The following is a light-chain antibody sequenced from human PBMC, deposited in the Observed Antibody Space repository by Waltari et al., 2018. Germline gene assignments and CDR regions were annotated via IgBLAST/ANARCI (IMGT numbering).Light chain of an antibody. Sequence: QSALTQPASVSGSPGQSITISCTGTSSDVGGYNLVSWYQQHPGKVPKLMISAGSKRPSGVSNRFSSSKSGNTASLTISGLQAEDEADYYCCSYAGSSTYVVFGGGTEVTVL. CDR3: CSYAGSSTYVV. J-gene: IGLJ2*01. V-gene: IGLV2-23*01. CDR2: AGS. CDR1: SSDVGGYNL.